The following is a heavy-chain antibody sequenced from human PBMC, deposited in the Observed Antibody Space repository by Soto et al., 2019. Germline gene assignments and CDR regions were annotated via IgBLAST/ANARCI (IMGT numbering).Heavy chain of an antibody. J-gene: IGHJ4*01. CDR1: GDSVSSNSAG. Sequence: SQTLSLTCAITGDSVSSNSAGWSWVRQSPWRGLEWLGRTYYRSKWYYEYAVFVRGRITINPDTSKNQYSLQLNSVTPEDTAVYFCARGEQYSGRIFDYWGQGTLVTVSS. CDR2: TYYRSKWYY. CDR3: ARGEQYSGRIFDY. V-gene: IGHV6-1*01. D-gene: IGHD1-26*01.